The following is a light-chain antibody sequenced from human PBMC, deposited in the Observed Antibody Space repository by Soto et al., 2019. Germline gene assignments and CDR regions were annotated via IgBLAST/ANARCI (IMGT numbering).Light chain of an antibody. V-gene: IGLV2-14*01. J-gene: IGLJ2*01. Sequence: QSALTQPASVSGSPGQSITISCNGTSSDVGGYNYVSWYQQHPGKAPKLMIYDVTNRPSGVSNRFAGSKSGNTASLTISGLQAEDEADYYCSSYTSSSTLVVFGGGTKLPVL. CDR1: SSDVGGYNY. CDR2: DVT. CDR3: SSYTSSSTLVV.